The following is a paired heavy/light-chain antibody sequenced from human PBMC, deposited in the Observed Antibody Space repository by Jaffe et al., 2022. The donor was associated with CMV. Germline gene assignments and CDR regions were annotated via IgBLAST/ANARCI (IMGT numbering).Light chain of an antibody. J-gene: IGKJ2*01. CDR2: GAS. V-gene: IGKV3-15*01. CDR1: QTINSN. Sequence: EVVMTQSPAALSVSPGERATLSCRASQTINSNLVWYQQKPGQAPRILIYGASTRASGIPARFSGSGSGTDFTLTVSSLQSEDFAVYYCQQYNGWPYTFGQGSRLEIK. CDR3: QQYNGWPYT.
Heavy chain of an antibody. J-gene: IGHJ3*01. CDR3: GHRQEALRGGARETFDV. V-gene: IGHV2-5*02. CDR2: IYWDDDK. CDR1: GFSLSTTGVS. D-gene: IGHD3-10*01. Sequence: QITLKESGPTLVKPTQTLTLTCTFSGFSLSTTGVSVGWIRQPPGKALEWLALIYWDDDKRYSPSLNSRVTITKDTSKNQVVLTVSNLDPVDTATYYCGHRQEALRGGARETFDVWGQGTMVTVSS.